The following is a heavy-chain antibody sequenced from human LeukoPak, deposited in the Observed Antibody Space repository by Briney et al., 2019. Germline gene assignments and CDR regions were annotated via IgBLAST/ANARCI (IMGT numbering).Heavy chain of an antibody. D-gene: IGHD3-22*01. CDR1: GFIFSSYG. J-gene: IGHJ4*02. CDR3: ARAQFTNYYDSSGYYGYFDS. V-gene: IGHV3-33*01. CDR2: IWYDGSNK. Sequence: GGSLRLSCAASGFIFSSYGMHWVRQAPGMALEWVAVIWYDGSNKYYADSVKGRFTISRDNSKNTLYLQMNSLRAEDTAVYYCARAQFTNYYDSSGYYGYFDSWGQGTLVTVSS.